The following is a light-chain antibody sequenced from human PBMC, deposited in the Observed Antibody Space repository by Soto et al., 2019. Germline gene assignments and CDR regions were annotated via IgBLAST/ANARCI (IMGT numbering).Light chain of an antibody. CDR1: QTVTSNF. J-gene: IGKJ1*01. Sequence: EIVLTQSPGTLSLSPGDRATLSCRASQTVTSNFLAWYQQKPGQAPRLLIFGASSRATGIPDRFSGSGSGTTFTLTISRLEPEDFAVYYCQRFDNPLWTFGQGTTVEIK. CDR2: GAS. CDR3: QRFDNPLWT. V-gene: IGKV3-20*01.